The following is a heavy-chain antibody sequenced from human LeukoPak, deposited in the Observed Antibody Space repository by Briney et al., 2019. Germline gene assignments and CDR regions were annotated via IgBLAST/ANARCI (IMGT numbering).Heavy chain of an antibody. CDR2: INPNSGGT. CDR1: GYTFTGYY. Sequence: EASLKVSCKASGYTFTGYYMHWVRQAPGQGLEWMGWINPNSGGTNYAQKFQGRVTMTRDTSISTAYMELSRLTSDDTAIYYCARKDYFDYWGQGTLVTVSS. V-gene: IGHV1-2*02. CDR3: ARKDYFDY. J-gene: IGHJ4*02.